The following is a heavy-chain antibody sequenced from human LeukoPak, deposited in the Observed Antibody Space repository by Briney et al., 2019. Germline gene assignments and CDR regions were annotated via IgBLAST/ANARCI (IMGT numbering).Heavy chain of an antibody. Sequence: PGGSLRLSCAASGFTFSSYWMNWVRQAPGKGLEWVSSISSSSSYVYYADSVKGRFTISRDNAKDSVYLQMNSLRPEDTAVYYCSRGHYGMDVWGQGTTVTVSS. CDR3: SRGHYGMDV. CDR1: GFTFSSYW. J-gene: IGHJ6*02. V-gene: IGHV3-21*01. CDR2: ISSSSSYV.